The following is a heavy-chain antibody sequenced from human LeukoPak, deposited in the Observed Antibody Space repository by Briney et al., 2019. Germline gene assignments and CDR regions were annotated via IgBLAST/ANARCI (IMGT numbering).Heavy chain of an antibody. V-gene: IGHV4-39*01. CDR3: ASSKRWLQLNYFDY. J-gene: IGHJ4*02. CDR1: GGTISSSSYY. CDR2: IYYSGST. Sequence: SETLSLTCTVSGGTISSSSYYWGWIRQPPGKGLEWIGSIYYSGSTYYSPSLKSRVTISVDTSKNQFSLKLSSVTAADTAVYYCASSKRWLQLNYFDYWGQGTLVPVSS. D-gene: IGHD5-24*01.